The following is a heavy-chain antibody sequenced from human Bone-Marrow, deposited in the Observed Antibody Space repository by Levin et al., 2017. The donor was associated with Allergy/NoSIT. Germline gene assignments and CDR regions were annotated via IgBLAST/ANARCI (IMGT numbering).Heavy chain of an antibody. D-gene: IGHD2-2*01. CDR3: VRMHIVVVPAPNRRFDP. Sequence: GESLKISCAASGFTFSDYWMHWVRQAPGKGLVWVSRINGDGSSTTYADSVKGRFTISRDNAKNTLYLQMNSLRVEDTAVYYCVRMHIVVVPAPNRRFDPWGQGTLVTVSS. CDR1: GFTFSDYW. V-gene: IGHV3-74*03. J-gene: IGHJ5*02. CDR2: INGDGSST.